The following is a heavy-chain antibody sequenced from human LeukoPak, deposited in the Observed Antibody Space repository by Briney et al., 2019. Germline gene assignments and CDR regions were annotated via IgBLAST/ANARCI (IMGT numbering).Heavy chain of an antibody. CDR1: GFTFSSYA. CDR2: ISSNGGST. CDR3: AREQTFRYGDFDAFDI. J-gene: IGHJ3*02. D-gene: IGHD4-17*01. V-gene: IGHV3-64*02. Sequence: GGSLRLSCAASGFTFSSYAMHWDRQAPGKGLEYVSAISSNGGSTYYADSVKGRFTISRDNSKNTLYLQMGSLRAEDMAVYYCAREQTFRYGDFDAFDIWGQGTMVTVSS.